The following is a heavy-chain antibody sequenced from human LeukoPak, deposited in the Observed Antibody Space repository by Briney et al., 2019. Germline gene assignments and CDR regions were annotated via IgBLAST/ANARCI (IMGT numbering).Heavy chain of an antibody. J-gene: IGHJ4*02. CDR2: ISTNGGGT. V-gene: IGHV3-64D*09. Sequence: GGSLRLSCSVSGFTFSSYAMYWVRQAPGKGLEYVSSISTNGGGTYYADSVKGRFTISRDNSKNAPYLEMSSLRTEDTAVYYCVTGGSGRPFDYWGQGTLVTVSS. D-gene: IGHD3-10*01. CDR3: VTGGSGRPFDY. CDR1: GFTFSSYA.